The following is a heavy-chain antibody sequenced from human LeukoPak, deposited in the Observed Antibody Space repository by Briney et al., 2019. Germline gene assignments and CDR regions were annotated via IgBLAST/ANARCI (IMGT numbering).Heavy chain of an antibody. CDR2: IYYSGST. J-gene: IGHJ3*02. V-gene: IGHV4-39*07. CDR1: GGSISSSTYY. Sequence: SETLSLTCTVSGGSISSSTYYWGWIRQPPGKGLEWIGSIYYSGSTYYNPSLKSRVTMSVDTSKNQFSLKLSSVTAADTAVYYCARGPDDAFDIWGQGTLVTVSS. CDR3: ARGPDDAFDI.